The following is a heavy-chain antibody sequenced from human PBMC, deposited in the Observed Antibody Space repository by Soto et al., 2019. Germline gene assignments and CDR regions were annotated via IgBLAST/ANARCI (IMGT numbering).Heavy chain of an antibody. D-gene: IGHD7-27*01. J-gene: IGHJ4*02. CDR1: GGSISSGGYC. CDR2: IYYSGST. V-gene: IGHV4-31*03. Sequence: TLPLTCTVSGGSISSGGYCWSWIRKHPGKGLEWIGYIYYSGSTYYNPSLKSRVTMSVDTSKNQFSLKLSSVTAAVTAVYYCARVRKEAAHWGFDSWGQGTLLTVSS. CDR3: ARVRKEAAHWGFDS.